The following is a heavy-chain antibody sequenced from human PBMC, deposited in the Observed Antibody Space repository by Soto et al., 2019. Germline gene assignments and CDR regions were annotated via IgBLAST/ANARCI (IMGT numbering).Heavy chain of an antibody. Sequence: ASVKVSCKASGYTFTSYYMHWVRQAPGQGLEWMGWISAYNSNTNYAQNFQGRVTMTTDTSTSTAYMELRNLRSDDTAMYYCARDGIAVAGTRNPFDPWGQGTLVTVSS. J-gene: IGHJ5*02. CDR1: GYTFTSYY. D-gene: IGHD6-19*01. CDR3: ARDGIAVAGTRNPFDP. V-gene: IGHV1-18*04. CDR2: ISAYNSNT.